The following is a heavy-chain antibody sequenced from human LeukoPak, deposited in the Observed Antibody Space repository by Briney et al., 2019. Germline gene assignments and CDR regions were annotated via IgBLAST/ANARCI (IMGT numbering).Heavy chain of an antibody. CDR1: GGSINNYY. V-gene: IGHV4-59*01. CDR3: VGRVVTRRAAFDI. Sequence: SETLSLTYIVSGGSINNYYWSWIRQPPGKGLEWIGYIYYSGSTNYNPSLKSRVTISVDTSKNQFSLKLISVTAADTAVYYCVGRVVTRRAAFDIWGPGTVVTVSS. CDR2: IYYSGST. J-gene: IGHJ3*02. D-gene: IGHD3-3*01.